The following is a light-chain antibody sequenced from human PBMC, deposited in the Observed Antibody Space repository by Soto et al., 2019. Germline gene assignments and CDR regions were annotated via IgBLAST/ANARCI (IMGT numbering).Light chain of an antibody. J-gene: IGKJ4*01. CDR1: QSVSSN. V-gene: IGKV3-15*01. Sequence: EIVMTQSTATLSVSPGERATLSCRASQSVSSNLTWYQQQPGQAPRLLIYGASTRATAIPARFSGSGSGTEFTLTISSLQSEDFAVYYCQQYNNWPPLTFGGGTKVEIK. CDR2: GAS. CDR3: QQYNNWPPLT.